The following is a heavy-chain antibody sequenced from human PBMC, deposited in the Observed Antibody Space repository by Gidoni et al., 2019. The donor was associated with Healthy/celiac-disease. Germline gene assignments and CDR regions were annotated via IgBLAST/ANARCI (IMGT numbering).Heavy chain of an antibody. Sequence: QVQLVESGGGVVQPGRSLRPSCAASGFTFSSYGMHWVRQAPGKGLEWVAFISYDGSNKYYAYSVKGRFTISIDNSNNTLYLQMNSLRAEDTAVYYCAKDQRYYDFWSGYYEHYYYGMDVWGQGTTVTVSS. D-gene: IGHD3-3*01. CDR1: GFTFSSYG. CDR2: ISYDGSNK. CDR3: AKDQRYYDFWSGYYEHYYYGMDV. J-gene: IGHJ6*02. V-gene: IGHV3-30*18.